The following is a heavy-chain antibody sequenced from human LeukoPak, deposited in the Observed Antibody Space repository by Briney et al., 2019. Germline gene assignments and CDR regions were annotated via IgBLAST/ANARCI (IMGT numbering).Heavy chain of an antibody. D-gene: IGHD5-12*01. V-gene: IGHV3-30*18. CDR1: GFTFSSYG. CDR2: ISYDGSNK. Sequence: GGSLRLSCAASGFTFSSYGMHWVRQAPGKGLEWVAVISYDGSNKYYADSVKGRFTISRDNSKNTLYLQMNSLRAEDTAMYYCAKDWDIAFDYWGQGTLVTVSS. J-gene: IGHJ4*02. CDR3: AKDWDIAFDY.